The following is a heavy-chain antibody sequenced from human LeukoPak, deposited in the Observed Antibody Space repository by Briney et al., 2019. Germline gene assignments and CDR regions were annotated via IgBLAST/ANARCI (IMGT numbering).Heavy chain of an antibody. CDR2: IYYTGTT. CDR1: GGSISSYY. CDR3: ARRSSGGWRYFDF. D-gene: IGHD6-25*01. Sequence: SETLSLTCTVSGGSISSYYWSWIRQSPGKGLEWIGYIYYTGTTNYNPSLKSRVTISVDTSKNQFSLKVNSVTAEDTAVYYCARRSSGGWRYFDFWGQGTLVTVSS. J-gene: IGHJ4*02. V-gene: IGHV4-59*08.